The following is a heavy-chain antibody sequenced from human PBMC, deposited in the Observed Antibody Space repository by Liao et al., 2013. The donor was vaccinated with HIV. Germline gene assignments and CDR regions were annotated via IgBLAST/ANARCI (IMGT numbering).Heavy chain of an antibody. Sequence: QVQLQQWGAGLLKPSETLSLTCAVYDGSFSGYYWSWIRQSPGKGLEWIGYIYYSGSTNYNPSLKSRVTISVDTSKNQFSLKLSSVTAADTAVYYCARSMALNWFDPWGQGTLVTVSS. J-gene: IGHJ5*02. CDR1: DGSFSGYY. CDR3: ARSMALNWFDP. CDR2: IYYSGST. D-gene: IGHD5-24*01. V-gene: IGHV4-34*11.